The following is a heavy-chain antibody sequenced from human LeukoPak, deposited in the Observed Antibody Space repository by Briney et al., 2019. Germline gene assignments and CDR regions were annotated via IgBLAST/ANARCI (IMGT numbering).Heavy chain of an antibody. CDR2: IYYSGSI. CDR1: GGSISSGDYY. CDR3: ASPDILTGRDAFDI. J-gene: IGHJ3*02. Sequence: SETLSLTCTVSGGSISSGDYYWSWIRQPPGKGLEWIGYIYYSGSIYYNPSLKSRVTISVDTSKNQFSLKLSSVTAADAAVYYCASPDILTGRDAFDIWGQGTMVTVSS. D-gene: IGHD3-9*01. V-gene: IGHV4-30-4*01.